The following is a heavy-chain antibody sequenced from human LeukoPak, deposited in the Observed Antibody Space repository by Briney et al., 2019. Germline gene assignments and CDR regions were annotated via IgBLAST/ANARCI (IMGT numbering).Heavy chain of an antibody. D-gene: IGHD7-27*01. CDR3: ARDTSTGEGPDY. Sequence: SVKVSCKASGGTFSSYAISWVRQAPGQGLEWMGGIIPMFGTANYAQKFQGRVTITADESTSTAYMELRSLRSDDTAVYYCARDTSTGEGPDYWGQGTLVTVSS. CDR2: IIPMFGTA. J-gene: IGHJ4*02. V-gene: IGHV1-69*13. CDR1: GGTFSSYA.